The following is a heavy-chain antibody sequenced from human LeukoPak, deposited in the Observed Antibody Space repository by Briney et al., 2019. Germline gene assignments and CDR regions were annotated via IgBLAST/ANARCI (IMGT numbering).Heavy chain of an antibody. CDR2: IKQDGSHK. Sequence: GGSLRLSCEASGFTFSSYWMSWVRQAPGKGLEWVANIKQDGSHKNYADSVKGRFTISRDNAKNSLYLQMNSLRAEDTAVYYCARETPDSSGWDWGQGTLVTVSS. CDR3: ARETPDSSGWD. V-gene: IGHV3-7*01. CDR1: GFTFSSYW. J-gene: IGHJ4*02. D-gene: IGHD6-19*01.